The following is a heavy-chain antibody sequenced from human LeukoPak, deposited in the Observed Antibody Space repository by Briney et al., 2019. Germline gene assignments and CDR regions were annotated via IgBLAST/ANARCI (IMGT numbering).Heavy chain of an antibody. CDR2: ISYDGSNK. V-gene: IGHV3-30*04. CDR3: AKKLGGSWYGQVDY. D-gene: IGHD6-13*01. J-gene: IGHJ4*02. Sequence: GGSLRLSCAASGFTFSSYAMHWVRQAPGKGLEWVAVISYDGSNKYYADSVKGRFTISRDNSKNTLYLQMNSLRAEDTAVYYCAKKLGGSWYGQVDYWGQGTLVTVSS. CDR1: GFTFSSYA.